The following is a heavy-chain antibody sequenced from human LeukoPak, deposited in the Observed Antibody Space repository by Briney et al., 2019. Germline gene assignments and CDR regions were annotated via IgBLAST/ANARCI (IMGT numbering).Heavy chain of an antibody. CDR3: ARQDYGDYPPFDY. D-gene: IGHD4-17*01. CDR1: GFTFSSYS. V-gene: IGHV3-48*01. CDR2: ISSSSSTI. Sequence: GGSLRLSCAASGFTFSSYSMNWVRQAPGKGLEWVSYISSSSSTIYYADSVKGRFTISRDNAKNSLYLQMSSLRAEGTAVYYCARQDYGDYPPFDYWGQGTLVTVSS. J-gene: IGHJ4*02.